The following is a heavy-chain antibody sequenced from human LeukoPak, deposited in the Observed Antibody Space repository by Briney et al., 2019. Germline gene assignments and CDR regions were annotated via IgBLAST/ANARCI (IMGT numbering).Heavy chain of an antibody. D-gene: IGHD6-19*01. V-gene: IGHV1-69*13. CDR2: IIPIVGTA. J-gene: IGHJ4*02. Sequence: PVKPSCKASGGTFSSYAISWVRQAPGQGLERMGGIIPIVGTANYAQKFQGRVTITADESTSTAYMELSSLRSEDTAVYYCAREGSSDRTDYWGQGTLVTVSS. CDR1: GGTFSSYA. CDR3: AREGSSDRTDY.